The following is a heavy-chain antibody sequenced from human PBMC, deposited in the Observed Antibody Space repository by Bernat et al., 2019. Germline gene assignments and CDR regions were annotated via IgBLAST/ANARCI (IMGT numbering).Heavy chain of an antibody. V-gene: IGHV3-30*18. CDR1: GFTFSSYG. J-gene: IGHJ4*02. Sequence: QVQLVESGGGVVQPGRSLRLSCAASGFTFSSYGMHWVRQAPGKGLEWVAVISYDGSNKYYADSVKGRFTISRDNSKNTLYLQMNSLRAEDTAVYYCAKDLYRLLSLGGFDYWGQGTLVTVSS. CDR3: AKDLYRLLSLGGFDY. CDR2: ISYDGSNK. D-gene: IGHD2-2*01.